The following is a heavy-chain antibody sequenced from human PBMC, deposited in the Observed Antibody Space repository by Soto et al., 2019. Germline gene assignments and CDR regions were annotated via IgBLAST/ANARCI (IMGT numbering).Heavy chain of an antibody. CDR1: GFTFRSYA. CDR2: ISGSGDST. J-gene: IGHJ6*02. V-gene: IGHV3-23*01. D-gene: IGHD6-6*01. CDR3: AKYSSSSGSYFYYGTDV. Sequence: PGGSLRLSCGASGFTFRSYAMSWVRQAPGKGLEWVSSISGSGDSTYYADSVKGRFTISRDSSKNTLYLQMNSLRAEDTAIYYCAKYSSSSGSYFYYGTDVWGLGTTVTVSS.